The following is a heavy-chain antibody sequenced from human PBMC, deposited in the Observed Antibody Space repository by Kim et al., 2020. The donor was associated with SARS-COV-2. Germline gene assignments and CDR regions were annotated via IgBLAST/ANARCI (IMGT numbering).Heavy chain of an antibody. J-gene: IGHJ5*02. CDR3: ARWAKNWKAYWFDP. D-gene: IGHD1-1*01. Sequence: ADSRKGRLTIPVNNSKNTLYLQMNSLRAEDTAVYYCARWAKNWKAYWFDPWGQGTLVTVSS. V-gene: IGHV3-30*01.